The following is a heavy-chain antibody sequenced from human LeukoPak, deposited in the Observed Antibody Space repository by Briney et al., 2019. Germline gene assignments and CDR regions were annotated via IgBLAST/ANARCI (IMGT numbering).Heavy chain of an antibody. CDR3: AIDTPVGPNRYGMDV. CDR2: IYYSGST. Sequence: KPSETLSLSCTVSGGSISSYYWSWIRQPPGRGLEWIGYIYYSGSTNYNPSLKSRVTISVDTSKNQFSLKLSSVTAADTAVYYCAIDTPVGPNRYGMDVWGQGTTITVSS. V-gene: IGHV4-59*01. J-gene: IGHJ6*02. CDR1: GGSISSYY. D-gene: IGHD1-14*01.